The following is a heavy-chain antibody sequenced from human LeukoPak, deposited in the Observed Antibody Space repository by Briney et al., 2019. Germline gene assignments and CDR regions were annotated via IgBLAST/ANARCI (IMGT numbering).Heavy chain of an antibody. CDR2: MNPNSGNT. D-gene: IGHD6-19*01. CDR3: ARGFSGWSLLY. J-gene: IGHJ4*02. CDR1: GYTFTSYD. V-gene: IGHV1-8*01. Sequence: ASVTLSFTASGYTFTSYDINWVRHAPGQGNEWMGWMNPNSGNTGYSQQFQGRVTRTRNISISTAYMDLSRLRSEDTAVYYGARGFSGWSLLYWGQGTLVTVSS.